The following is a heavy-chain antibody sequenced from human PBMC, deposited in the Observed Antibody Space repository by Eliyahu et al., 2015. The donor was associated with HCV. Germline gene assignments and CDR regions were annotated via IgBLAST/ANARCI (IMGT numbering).Heavy chain of an antibody. CDR2: IKGKVDGGTI. V-gene: IGHV3-15*01. D-gene: IGHD3-3*01. CDR1: GFIFRNAW. CDR3: TTGDFTFLGNDH. J-gene: IGHJ4*02. Sequence: EVQLVESGGGLVKPGGXLXLSCXASGFIFRNAWMNXVRQSPGKGLEWVGRIKGKVDGGTIEYAAPMKDRFIISRDDSRDTAYLQVNSLTREDTAIYYCTTGDFTFLGNDHWGQGAPVTVSS.